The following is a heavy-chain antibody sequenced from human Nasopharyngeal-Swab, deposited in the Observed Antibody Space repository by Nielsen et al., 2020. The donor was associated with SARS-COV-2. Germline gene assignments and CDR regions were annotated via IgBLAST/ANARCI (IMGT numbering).Heavy chain of an antibody. J-gene: IGHJ4*02. CDR1: GFTFSSYW. CDR2: INSDGSST. V-gene: IGHV3-74*01. CDR3: ARDNEYGYSYGYGFDY. Sequence: GESLKISCAASGFTFSSYWMHWVRQAPGKGLVWVSRINSDGSSTRYADSVKGRFTISRDNAKNSLYLQMNSLRDEDTAVYYCARDNEYGYSYGYGFDYWGQGTLVTVSS. D-gene: IGHD5-18*01.